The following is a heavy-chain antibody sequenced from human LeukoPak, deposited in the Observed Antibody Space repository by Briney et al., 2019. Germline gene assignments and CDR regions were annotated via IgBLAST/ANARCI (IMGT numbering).Heavy chain of an antibody. D-gene: IGHD5-18*01. CDR1: GGTFSSYA. V-gene: IGHV1-2*02. CDR3: AREKGMVQLSCMDV. Sequence: ASVKVSCKASGGTFSSYAISWVRQAPGQGLEWMGWINPNSGGTNYAQKFQGRVTMTRDTSISTAYMELSRLRSDDTAVYYCAREKGMVQLSCMDVWGKGTTVTVSS. J-gene: IGHJ6*03. CDR2: INPNSGGT.